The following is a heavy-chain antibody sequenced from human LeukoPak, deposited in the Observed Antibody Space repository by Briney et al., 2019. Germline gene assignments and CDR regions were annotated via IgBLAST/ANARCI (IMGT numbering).Heavy chain of an antibody. V-gene: IGHV3-74*01. Sequence: GGSLRLSCAASGLTFSSYWMHWVRQAPGKGLVWVSRIKSDGSSTSYADSVKGRFTISRDNAKNTLYLQMNSLRAEDTAVYYCASRGVVTGAFDIWGQGTMATVSS. J-gene: IGHJ3*02. CDR2: IKSDGSST. CDR1: GLTFSSYW. CDR3: ASRGVVTGAFDI. D-gene: IGHD4-23*01.